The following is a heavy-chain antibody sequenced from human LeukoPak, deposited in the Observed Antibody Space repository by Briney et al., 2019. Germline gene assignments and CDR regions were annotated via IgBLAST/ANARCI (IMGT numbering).Heavy chain of an antibody. D-gene: IGHD3-3*01. J-gene: IGHJ6*02. V-gene: IGHV1-8*01. CDR3: ARGRGGNYDFWSGYYILYYYGMDV. CDR2: MNPNSGNT. CDR1: GYTFTSYD. Sequence: ASVKVSCKASGYTFTSYDINWVRQATGQALEWMGWMNPNSGNTGYAQKFQGRVTMTRNTSISTAYMELSSLRSEDTAVYYCARGRGGNYDFWSGYYILYYYGMDVWGQGTTVTVSS.